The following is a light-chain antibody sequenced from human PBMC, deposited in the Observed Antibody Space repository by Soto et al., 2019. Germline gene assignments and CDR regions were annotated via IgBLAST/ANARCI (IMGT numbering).Light chain of an antibody. CDR1: SSDVGGYNY. J-gene: IGLJ1*01. CDR2: EVS. V-gene: IGLV2-14*01. Sequence: QSVLTQPASVSGSPGQSITISCPGTSSDVGGYNYVSWYQQHPRKAPKLMIYEVSNRPSGVSKRFSGSKSGNTASLTISALQAEDEADYYCSSYTSSSTLENVFGTGTKV. CDR3: SSYTSSSTLENV.